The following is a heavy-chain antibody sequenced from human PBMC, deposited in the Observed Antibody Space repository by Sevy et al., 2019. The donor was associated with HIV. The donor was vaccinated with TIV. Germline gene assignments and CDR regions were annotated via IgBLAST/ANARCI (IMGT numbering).Heavy chain of an antibody. V-gene: IGHV4-59*01. D-gene: IGHD3-16*02. CDR1: GGSISSYY. J-gene: IGHJ6*02. CDR2: IYYSGST. Sequence: SETLSLTCTVSGGSISSYYWSWIRQPPGKGLEWIVYIYYSGSTNYNPSLKSRVTISVDTSKNQFSLKLSSVTAADTAVYYCARALERDYIWGSYRYYYYGMDVWGQGTTVTVSS. CDR3: ARALERDYIWGSYRYYYYGMDV.